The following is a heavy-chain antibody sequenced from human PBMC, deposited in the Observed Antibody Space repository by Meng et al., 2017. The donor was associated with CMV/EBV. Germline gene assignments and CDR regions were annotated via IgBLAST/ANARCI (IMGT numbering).Heavy chain of an antibody. CDR2: ISGYNGVT. CDR3: ARDASFYYDSTDYHSAY. CDR1: GYTFNTFG. Sequence: QVQLVQSGPEVKKPGASVKVSCKASGYTFNTFGISWVRQAPGQGLEWMGWISGYNGVTNYAPKMQGKVTMTTDPSTSTAYLELRSLRSDDTAVYFCARDASFYYDSTDYHSAYWGQGTLVTVSS. V-gene: IGHV1-18*01. D-gene: IGHD3-22*01. J-gene: IGHJ4*02.